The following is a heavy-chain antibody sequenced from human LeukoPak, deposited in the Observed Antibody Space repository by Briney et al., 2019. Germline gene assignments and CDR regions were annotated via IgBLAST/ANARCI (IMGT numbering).Heavy chain of an antibody. Sequence: GGSLRLSCSASGFTVSDYYMTWVRQAPGKGLEWVSLIYRGGSTYYADSVQGRFTISRDNSKNTLYVQMKSLRAEDTAVYYCARIPTEDDWYFDLWGRGVLVTVSS. CDR2: IYRGGST. CDR3: ARIPTEDDWYFDL. D-gene: IGHD2-21*01. J-gene: IGHJ2*01. CDR1: GFTVSDYY. V-gene: IGHV3-66*01.